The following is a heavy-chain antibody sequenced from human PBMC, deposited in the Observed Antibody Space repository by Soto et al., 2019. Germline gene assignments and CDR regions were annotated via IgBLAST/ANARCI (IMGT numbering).Heavy chain of an antibody. D-gene: IGHD6-13*01. Sequence: QDQLVQSGAEVKKPGSSVKVSCKASGGTFSSYSISWVRQAPGQGLEWMGRIIPILGITNSAQEFQGRVTITADESTSPAYMELRSLRSEDTAVYYCARETPSGGCWYLYYFDYWGQGTLVTVSS. CDR1: GGTFSSYS. V-gene: IGHV1-69*08. CDR2: IIPILGIT. J-gene: IGHJ4*02. CDR3: ARETPSGGCWYLYYFDY.